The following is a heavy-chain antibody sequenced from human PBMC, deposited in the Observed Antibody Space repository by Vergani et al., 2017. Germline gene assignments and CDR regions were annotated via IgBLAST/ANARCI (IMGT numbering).Heavy chain of an antibody. J-gene: IGHJ4*02. D-gene: IGHD2-15*01. CDR2: ISYDGTEK. V-gene: IGHV3-30-3*01. Sequence: VQLLESGGNLIQPGRSLRLSCAASGFSFGNYAMHWVRQAPGKGLEWVGVISYDGTEKKYADSVNGRFTISRDNSKKMMSLQMNSLRVEDTAVYYCARGGKGIIMVVPSTHLWGQGTQVSVS. CDR3: ARGGKGIIMVVPSTHL. CDR1: GFSFGNYA.